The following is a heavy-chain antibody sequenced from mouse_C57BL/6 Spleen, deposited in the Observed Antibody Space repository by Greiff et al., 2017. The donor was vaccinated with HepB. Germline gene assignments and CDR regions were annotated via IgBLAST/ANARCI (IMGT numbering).Heavy chain of an antibody. Sequence: VQLQQPGAELVRPGTSVKLSCKASGYTFTSYWMHWVKQRPGQGLEWIGVIDPSDSYTNYNQKFKGKATLTVDTSSSTAYMQLSSLTSEDSAVSYCSRTYSSNYEGYYYAMDYWGQGTSVTVSS. D-gene: IGHD2-5*01. CDR1: GYTFTSYW. J-gene: IGHJ4*01. CDR2: IDPSDSYT. V-gene: IGHV1-59*01. CDR3: SRTYSSNYEGYYYAMDY.